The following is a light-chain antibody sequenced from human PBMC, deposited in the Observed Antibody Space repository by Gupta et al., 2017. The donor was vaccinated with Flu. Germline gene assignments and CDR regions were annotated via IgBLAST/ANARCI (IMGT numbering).Light chain of an antibody. CDR3: SSYTSSSTV. J-gene: IGLJ2*01. V-gene: IGLV2-14*01. Sequence: QSALPQPASVSGPPGQSLTLSCTGTSSDVGGYNYVSWYQQHPGKAPKLVIYEVSNRPSGVSNRFSGSKSGNTASLTITGLQAEDEADYYCSSYTSSSTVFGGGTKLTVL. CDR2: EVS. CDR1: SSDVGGYNY.